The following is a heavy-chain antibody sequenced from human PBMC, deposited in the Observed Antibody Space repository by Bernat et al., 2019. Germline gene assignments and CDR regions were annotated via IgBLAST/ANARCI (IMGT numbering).Heavy chain of an antibody. D-gene: IGHD1-1*01. J-gene: IGHJ4*02. CDR1: GFTFSSYA. CDR3: ARSPGTGTVDY. V-gene: IGHV3-30*07. Sequence: QVQLVESGGGVVQPGRSLRLSCAASGFTFSSYAMHWLRQAPGKGLEWVAVISYDGSNKYYADSVKGRFTISRDNSKNTLYLQMSSLRVEETAVYYCARSPGTGTVDYWGQGTLVTVSS. CDR2: ISYDGSNK.